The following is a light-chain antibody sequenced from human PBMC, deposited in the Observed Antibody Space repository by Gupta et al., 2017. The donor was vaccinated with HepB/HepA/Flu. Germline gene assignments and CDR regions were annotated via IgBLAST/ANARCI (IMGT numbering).Light chain of an antibody. Sequence: QSVLTQPPSVSAAPGQKVTISCSGSSSNIGNNYVSWYQQLPGTAPKPLIYENSKRPSGIPDRFSGSKSGTSATPGITGLQTGDEADYYCETWDSSLSAGVFGGGTKLTVL. CDR2: ENS. V-gene: IGLV1-51*02. J-gene: IGLJ3*02. CDR1: SSNIGNNY. CDR3: ETWDSSLSAGV.